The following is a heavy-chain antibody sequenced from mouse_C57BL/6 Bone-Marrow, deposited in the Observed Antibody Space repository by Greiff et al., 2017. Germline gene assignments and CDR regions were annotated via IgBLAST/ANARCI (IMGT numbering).Heavy chain of an antibody. D-gene: IGHD2-4*01. CDR3: ARHERYYDYEGYFDY. CDR2: FYPGSGSI. Sequence: QVHVKQSGAELVKPGASVKLSCKASGYIFTEYTIHWVKQRSGQGHEWIGWFYPGSGSIKYNERFKDKATLTADKSSNTVYMELSRLTSEDSAVYFCARHERYYDYEGYFDYWGQGTTLTVSS. J-gene: IGHJ2*01. V-gene: IGHV1-62-2*01. CDR1: GYIFTEYT.